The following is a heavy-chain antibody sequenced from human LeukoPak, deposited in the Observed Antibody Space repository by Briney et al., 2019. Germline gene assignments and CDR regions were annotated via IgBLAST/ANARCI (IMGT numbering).Heavy chain of an antibody. D-gene: IGHD5-18*01. J-gene: IGHJ4*02. V-gene: IGHV3-74*01. Sequence: PGGSLRLSCAASGFTLSSYWMHWVRQAPGKGLVWVSRINSDGSSTSYADSVKGRFTISRDNAKNTLYLQMNSLRAEDTAVYYCAREEIQLWSFDYWGQGTLVTVSS. CDR3: AREEIQLWSFDY. CDR1: GFTLSSYW. CDR2: INSDGSST.